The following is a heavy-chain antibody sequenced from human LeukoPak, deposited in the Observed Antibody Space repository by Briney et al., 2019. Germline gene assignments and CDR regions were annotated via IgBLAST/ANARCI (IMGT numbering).Heavy chain of an antibody. D-gene: IGHD4-17*01. CDR3: ARDLRAGGTWSYGVYFDL. Sequence: GGSLRLSCAASGFTFSTYTMNWVRQAPGKGLEWVANIKQDGSEKYYVDSVKGRFTISRDNAKNSVYLQLNSLTPEDTAVYYCARDLRAGGTWSYGVYFDLWGRGTLVTVSS. V-gene: IGHV3-7*01. J-gene: IGHJ2*01. CDR2: IKQDGSEK. CDR1: GFTFSTYT.